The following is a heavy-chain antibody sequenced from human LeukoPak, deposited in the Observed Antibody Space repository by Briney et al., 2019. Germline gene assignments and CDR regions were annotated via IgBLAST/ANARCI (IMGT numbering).Heavy chain of an antibody. Sequence: PGGSLRLSCAASGFTFTYFGMHWVRQAPGKGLEWVAFIRFDGSDKYYADSVKGRFTISRDNSKNTLYLQMNSLRAEDTAVYYCAREGSGSYVDWFDPWGQGTLVTVSS. D-gene: IGHD1-26*01. V-gene: IGHV3-30*02. CDR2: IRFDGSDK. J-gene: IGHJ5*02. CDR3: AREGSGSYVDWFDP. CDR1: GFTFTYFG.